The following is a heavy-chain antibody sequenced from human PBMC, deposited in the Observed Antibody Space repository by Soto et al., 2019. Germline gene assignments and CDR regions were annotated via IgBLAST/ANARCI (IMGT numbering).Heavy chain of an antibody. V-gene: IGHV3-15*01. CDR1: GLTFSNAW. CDR3: TPHMVGNWFDP. CDR2: IRSHGAGGTA. D-gene: IGHD2-21*01. Sequence: EVQLVESGGDLVKPGGSLRLSCVASGLTFSNAWMNWIRQSPGKGLEWIGRIRSHGAGGTAEYAAPVKDRFTISRNDSENTLYLQMNSLNIEDTGVYYCTPHMVGNWFDPWGQGTLVTVSS. J-gene: IGHJ5*02.